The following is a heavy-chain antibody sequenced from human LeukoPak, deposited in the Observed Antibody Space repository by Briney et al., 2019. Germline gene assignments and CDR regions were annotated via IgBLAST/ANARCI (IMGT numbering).Heavy chain of an antibody. V-gene: IGHV4-4*09. CDR2: IYTSGST. CDR3: ATSYDAKTAPYDL. D-gene: IGHD3-3*01. CDR1: GGSISSYC. J-gene: IGHJ5*02. Sequence: SETLSLTCTVSGGSISSYCWSWVRQPPGKGLEWIGYIYTSGSTDYNPSLKSRVTMSVDTSKSQLSLELRFLTAADTAVYYCATSYDAKTAPYDLWGQGTLVTVSS.